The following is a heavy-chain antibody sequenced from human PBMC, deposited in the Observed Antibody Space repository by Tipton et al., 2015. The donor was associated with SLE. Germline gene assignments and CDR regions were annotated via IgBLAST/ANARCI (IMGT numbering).Heavy chain of an antibody. J-gene: IGHJ6*02. CDR2: IYYSGST. D-gene: IGHD1-1*01. V-gene: IGHV4-59*01. CDR3: ASGNDPRYYGMDV. CDR1: GGSISSNY. Sequence: LRLSCTVSGGSISSNYWTWIRQPPGKGLEWIGYIYYSGSTDYNPSLKTRVAISVDPSKKQFSLQLKSVTAADTAVYYCASGNDPRYYGMDVWGQGTTVSASS.